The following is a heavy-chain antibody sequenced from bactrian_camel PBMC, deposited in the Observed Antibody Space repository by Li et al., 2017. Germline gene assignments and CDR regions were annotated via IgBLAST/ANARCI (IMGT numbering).Heavy chain of an antibody. V-gene: IGHV3S53*01. Sequence: HVQLVESGGGSVRAGGSLRLSCAVPGAYFSTGCVGWFRRTPEKGREGLATLDADDGTTYADSVKGRFTISQDDAKNTVYLQMNNLKPEDTAMYYCAADVGSMSGNCQPNYWGQGTQVTVS. CDR2: LDADDGT. CDR3: AADVGSMSGNCQPNY. CDR1: GAYFSTGC. D-gene: IGHD6*01. J-gene: IGHJ4*01.